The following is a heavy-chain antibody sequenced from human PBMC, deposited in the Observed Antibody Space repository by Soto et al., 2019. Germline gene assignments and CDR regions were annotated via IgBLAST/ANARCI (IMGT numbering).Heavy chain of an antibody. Sequence: QVQLQQWGAGLLKPSETLSLTCAVYGGSFSGYYWSWIRQPPGKGLEWIGEINHSGITNYNPSLKSRVTISVATSKNQFSLKLSSVTAADTAVYYCARGLGDIVVVPAVHVGNYFDYWGQGTLVTVSS. D-gene: IGHD2-2*01. V-gene: IGHV4-34*01. CDR1: GGSFSGYY. CDR2: INHSGIT. CDR3: ARGLGDIVVVPAVHVGNYFDY. J-gene: IGHJ4*02.